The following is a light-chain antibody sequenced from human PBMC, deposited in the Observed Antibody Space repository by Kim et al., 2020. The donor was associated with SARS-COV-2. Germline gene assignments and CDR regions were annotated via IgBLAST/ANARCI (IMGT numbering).Light chain of an antibody. V-gene: IGLV6-57*03. CDR1: SGSIASNY. CDR3: QSFDSNKGGV. J-gene: IGLJ3*02. Sequence: LTQPHSVSESPGKTVTISCTRSSGSIASNYVQWYQQRPGSAPTTVICEDNQRPSGVPDRFSGSIDRSSNSASLAISALKTEDEADYYCQSFDSNKGGVFGGGTQLTVL. CDR2: EDN.